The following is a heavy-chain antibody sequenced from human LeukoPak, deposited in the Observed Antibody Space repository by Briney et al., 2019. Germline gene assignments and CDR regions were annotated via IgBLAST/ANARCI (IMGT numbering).Heavy chain of an antibody. J-gene: IGHJ4*02. V-gene: IGHV3-53*01. CDR3: ARDFSAYYGSGSYKF. D-gene: IGHD3-10*01. Sequence: GGSLRLSCAASGCTVSSNYMGWVRQAPGKGLEWVSVIYSGGSTYYADSVKGRFTNSRDNSKNTLYLQMNSLRAEDTAAYYCARDFSAYYGSGSYKFWGQGTLVTVSS. CDR1: GCTVSSNY. CDR2: IYSGGST.